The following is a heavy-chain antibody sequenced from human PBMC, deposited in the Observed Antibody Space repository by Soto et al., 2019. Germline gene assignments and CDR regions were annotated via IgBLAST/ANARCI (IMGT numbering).Heavy chain of an antibody. CDR1: GGSISSSSYY. J-gene: IGHJ4*02. CDR2: IYYSGST. V-gene: IGHV4-39*01. CDR3: ARHSNGRGYEDY. D-gene: IGHD5-12*01. Sequence: QLQLQESGPRLVKPSETLSLTCTVSGGSISSSSYYWGWIRQPPGKGLEWIGSIYYSGSTYYNPSLKSRVTISVDTSKNQFSLKLSSVTAADTAVYYCARHSNGRGYEDYWGQGTLVTVSS.